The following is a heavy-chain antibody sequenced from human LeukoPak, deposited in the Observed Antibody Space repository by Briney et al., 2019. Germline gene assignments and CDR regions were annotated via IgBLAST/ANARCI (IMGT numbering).Heavy chain of an antibody. CDR2: TFSGDGK. CDR3: AHTWDRYYGSGNYHNDGTSSFDP. V-gene: IGHV2-5*02. Sequence: GPTLVRPPQTLPLTFPFSGVSPTTSGRGVGWVPQPPGKALEGLSPTFSGDGKHYSPSLKSRLTINKDTSKNKVVLTMTNTDPVDTATYYCAHTWDRYYGSGNYHNDGTSSFDPWGQGTLVTVSS. CDR1: GVSPTTSGRG. D-gene: IGHD3-10*01. J-gene: IGHJ5*02.